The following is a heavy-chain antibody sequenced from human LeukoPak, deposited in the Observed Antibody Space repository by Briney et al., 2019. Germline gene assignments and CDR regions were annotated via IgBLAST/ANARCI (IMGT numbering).Heavy chain of an antibody. Sequence: SVKVSCKASGGTFSSYAISWVRQAPGQGLELMGGIIPIFGTANYAQKFQGRVTITTDESTSTAYMELSSLRSEDTAVYYCARGYGDLNWFDPWGQGTLVTVSS. D-gene: IGHD4-17*01. CDR1: GGTFSSYA. CDR3: ARGYGDLNWFDP. V-gene: IGHV1-69*05. CDR2: IIPIFGTA. J-gene: IGHJ5*02.